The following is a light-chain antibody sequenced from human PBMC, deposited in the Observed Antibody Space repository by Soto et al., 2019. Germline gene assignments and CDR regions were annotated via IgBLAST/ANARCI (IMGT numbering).Light chain of an antibody. CDR1: SSNIGSST. J-gene: IGLJ1*01. Sequence: QSVLTQPPSASGTPGQRVTISCSGSSSNIGSSTVTWYQQLPGAAPTVLIHSNNQRPSGVPDRFSGSKSGTSASLAISGLQSDDDADYYCATWDDSLKGYVFGTGTKLTVL. CDR3: ATWDDSLKGYV. V-gene: IGLV1-44*01. CDR2: SNN.